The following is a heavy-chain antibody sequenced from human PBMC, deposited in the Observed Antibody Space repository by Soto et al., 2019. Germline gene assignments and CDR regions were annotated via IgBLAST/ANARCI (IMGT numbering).Heavy chain of an antibody. CDR2: IGTAGDT. CDR3: ARGAPNSSPDTVTDRGIDY. J-gene: IGHJ4*02. Sequence: SGGSLRLSCAASGFTFSSYDMHWVRQATGKGLEWVSAIGTAGDTYYPGSVKGRFTISRENAKNSLYLQMNSLRAGDTAVYYCARGAPNSSPDTVTDRGIDYWGQGTLVTVSS. D-gene: IGHD4-17*01. V-gene: IGHV3-13*01. CDR1: GFTFSSYD.